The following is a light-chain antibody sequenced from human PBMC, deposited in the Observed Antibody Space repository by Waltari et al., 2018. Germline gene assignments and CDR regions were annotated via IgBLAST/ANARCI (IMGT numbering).Light chain of an antibody. V-gene: IGLV3-9*01. Sequence: SSELTQPVSVSVSLGQTATITCEGNMIGTKNVHWFQQKPGQAPVLVIHRNSNRPSGIPERFSASNSGNTATLTITRAQADDEADFYCQVWVTSIAFFGGGTKLTVL. CDR1: MIGTKN. CDR2: RNS. J-gene: IGLJ2*01. CDR3: QVWVTSIAF.